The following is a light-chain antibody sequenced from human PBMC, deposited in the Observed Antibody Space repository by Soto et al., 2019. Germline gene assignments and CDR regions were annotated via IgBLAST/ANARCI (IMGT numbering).Light chain of an antibody. CDR3: QQSYSTPWT. CDR1: QTINSY. V-gene: IGKV1-39*01. J-gene: IGKJ1*01. CDR2: VAS. Sequence: DIQMTQSPSSLFASVGDTVTITCRASQTINSYLNWYQQKPGQAPKLLIYVASSLQNGVPSRFRGSGSGTDFTLSISSLEPEDFATYYCQQSYSTPWTFGQGTKVEIK.